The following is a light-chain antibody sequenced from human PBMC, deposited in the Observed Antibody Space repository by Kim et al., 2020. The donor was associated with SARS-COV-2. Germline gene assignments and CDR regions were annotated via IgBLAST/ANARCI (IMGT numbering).Light chain of an antibody. CDR1: QNISRW. V-gene: IGKV1-5*03. J-gene: IGKJ1*01. Sequence: SASVGDRFTITCRASQNISRWLAWYQQKPRKAPKLLIYDASRLESGVPSRFSGSGSGTEFTLTISSLQPDDFATYYCQQYNSYSWTFGQGTKLEI. CDR3: QQYNSYSWT. CDR2: DAS.